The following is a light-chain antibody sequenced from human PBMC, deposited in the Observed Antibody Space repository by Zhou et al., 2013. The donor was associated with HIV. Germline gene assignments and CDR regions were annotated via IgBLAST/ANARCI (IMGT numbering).Light chain of an antibody. CDR2: AAS. CDR1: QGIGSA. V-gene: IGKV1-39*01. J-gene: IGKJ1*01. CDR3: QQSNSIPRT. Sequence: IQLTQSPSSLSASVGDRVTLTCRASQGIGSALAWYQQKPGKAPNLLIYAASSLQSGVPSRFSGSGSGTDFTLTISSLQPEDFATYYCQQSNSIPRTFGQGTKVEIK.